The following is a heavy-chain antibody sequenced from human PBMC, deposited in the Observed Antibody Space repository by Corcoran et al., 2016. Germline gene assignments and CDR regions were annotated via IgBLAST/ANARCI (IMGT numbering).Heavy chain of an antibody. V-gene: IGHV3-53*01. Sequence: EVQLVDSGGGLIQPGGSLRLSCAASGFTVSSHFMTWVRQAPGKGLEWVSIIHPDGNTYYADPVRGRITISRDKSKNTLYLQMNSLTDEDTAVYYCARAGLPYNSKWYPDYWCQGTLVTVSS. CDR2: IHPDGNT. J-gene: IGHJ4*02. CDR3: ARAGLPYNSKWYPDY. D-gene: IGHD1-20*01. CDR1: GFTVSSHF.